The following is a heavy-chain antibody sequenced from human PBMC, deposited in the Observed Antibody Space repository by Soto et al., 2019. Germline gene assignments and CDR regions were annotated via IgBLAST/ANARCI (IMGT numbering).Heavy chain of an antibody. CDR1: AFSLSTGGVG. Sequence: SGPTLVNPTQTLTLTCTFSAFSLSTGGVGVGWIRQPPGKALEWLALIYWDDDKRYSPSLRSRLTITKDTSKNQVVLTMTNMDPVDTATYYCIQSRCGGDCHQSYASYYYYGMDVWGQGTTVTVSS. J-gene: IGHJ6*02. CDR2: IYWDDDK. CDR3: IQSRCGGDCHQSYASYYYYGMDV. D-gene: IGHD2-21*02. V-gene: IGHV2-5*02.